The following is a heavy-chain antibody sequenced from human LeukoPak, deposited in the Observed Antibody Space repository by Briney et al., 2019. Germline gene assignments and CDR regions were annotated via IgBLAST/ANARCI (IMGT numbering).Heavy chain of an antibody. CDR2: IRNKATSHTT. D-gene: IGHD5-12*01. J-gene: IGHJ4*02. CDR3: AGGSRGYFDY. Sequence: GGSLRLSCAASGFTFSDLHIDWVRQAPGKGLEWVGRIRNKATSHTTEYAASVKGRFTISRDDSKNSVYLQMNHLQTEDTAVYYCAGGSRGYFDYWGQGTLVTVSS. CDR1: GFTFSDLH. V-gene: IGHV3-72*01.